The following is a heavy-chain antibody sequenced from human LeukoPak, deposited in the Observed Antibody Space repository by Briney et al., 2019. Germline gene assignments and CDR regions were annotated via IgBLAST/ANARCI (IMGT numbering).Heavy chain of an antibody. J-gene: IGHJ4*02. V-gene: IGHV3-21*01. D-gene: IGHD5-18*01. CDR1: GFTFSSYS. Sequence: RGSLRLSCAASGFTFSSYSMNWVRQAPGKGLEWVSSISSSSSYIYYADSVKGRFTISRDNAKNSLYLQMNSLRAEDTAVYYCARDRGYSYGYLSLPFDYWGQGTLVTVSS. CDR2: ISSSSSYI. CDR3: ARDRGYSYGYLSLPFDY.